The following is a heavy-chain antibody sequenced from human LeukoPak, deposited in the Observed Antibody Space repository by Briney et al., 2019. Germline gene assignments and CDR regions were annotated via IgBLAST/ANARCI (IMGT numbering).Heavy chain of an antibody. CDR2: IYYSGST. V-gene: IGHV4-61*01. J-gene: IGHJ4*02. D-gene: IGHD6-19*01. CDR3: ARESIAVAAPFDY. Sequence: PSETLSLTCTVSGGSVSSGSYYWSWTRQPPGKGLEWIEYIYYSGSTNYNPSLKSRVTISVDTSKNQFSLKLSSVTAADTAVYYCARESIAVAAPFDYWGQGTLVTVSS. CDR1: GGSVSSGSYY.